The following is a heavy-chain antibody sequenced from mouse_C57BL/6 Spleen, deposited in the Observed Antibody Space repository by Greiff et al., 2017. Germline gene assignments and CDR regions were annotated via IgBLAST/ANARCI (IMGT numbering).Heavy chain of an antibody. CDR3: ARPVYGSSYGWYFDV. CDR2: IDPANGNT. J-gene: IGHJ1*03. D-gene: IGHD1-1*01. CDR1: GFNIKNTY. Sequence: VQLQQSVAELVRPGASVKLSCTASGFNIKNTYMHWVKQRPEQGLEWIGRIDPANGNTKYAPKFQGKATITADTSSNTAYLQLSSLTSEDTAIYYCARPVYGSSYGWYFDVWGTGTTVTVSS. V-gene: IGHV14-3*01.